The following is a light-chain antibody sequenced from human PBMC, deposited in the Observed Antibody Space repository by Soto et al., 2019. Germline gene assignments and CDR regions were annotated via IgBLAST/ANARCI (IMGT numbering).Light chain of an antibody. Sequence: IQLTQSPSSLSASVGDRVSITCRASQDIKTYLAWYQQKQGKAPKLLISGTFTLQSGSPSRFNGSGSGTDFTLTISRLQPEDFATYYCQHLNNYPPFTFGPGTKVDLE. CDR3: QHLNNYPPFT. CDR2: GTF. J-gene: IGKJ3*01. CDR1: QDIKTY. V-gene: IGKV1-9*01.